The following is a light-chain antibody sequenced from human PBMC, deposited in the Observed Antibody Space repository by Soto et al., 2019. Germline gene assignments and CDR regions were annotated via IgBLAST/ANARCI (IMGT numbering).Light chain of an antibody. Sequence: DIQMTQSPHSLSASVGDRVTISCRASKSISSNLHWYQQKPGKAPKLLIYAASSLKSGVPSRFSGSGSGADFTLQISRVEAEDDGIYYCMQTILLPWTFGQGSKVDIK. CDR3: MQTILLPWT. CDR1: KSISSN. V-gene: IGKV1-39*01. CDR2: AAS. J-gene: IGKJ1*01.